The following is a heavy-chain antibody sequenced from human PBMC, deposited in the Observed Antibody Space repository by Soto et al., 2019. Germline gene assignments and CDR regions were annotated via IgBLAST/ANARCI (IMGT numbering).Heavy chain of an antibody. CDR2: ISAYNGNT. Sequence: ASVKVSCKASGYTFTSYGISWVRQAPGQGLEWMGWISAYNGNTNYAQKLQGRVTMTTDTSTSTAYMELRSLRSDDTAVYYCARDSGSYYGGQTLDYWGQGTLVTVSS. D-gene: IGHD1-26*01. J-gene: IGHJ4*02. CDR1: GYTFTSYG. V-gene: IGHV1-18*01. CDR3: ARDSGSYYGGQTLDY.